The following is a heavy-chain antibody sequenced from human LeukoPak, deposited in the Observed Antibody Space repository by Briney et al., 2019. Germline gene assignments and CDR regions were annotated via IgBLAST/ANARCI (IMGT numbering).Heavy chain of an antibody. CDR2: IWFDGTNE. Sequence: PGGSLRLSCAASGFSFGAYGMHWVRQAPGKGLEWVAIIWFDGTNEYYADSVKGRFTISRDNSKSTLYLKMNSLTAEDTAVYYCANENIDYSAKGDMDVWGKGATVTVSS. CDR1: GFSFGAYG. D-gene: IGHD2-21*01. CDR3: ANENIDYSAKGDMDV. J-gene: IGHJ6*03. V-gene: IGHV3-33*06.